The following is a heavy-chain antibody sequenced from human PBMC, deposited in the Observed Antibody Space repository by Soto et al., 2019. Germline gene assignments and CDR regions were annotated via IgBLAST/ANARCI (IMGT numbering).Heavy chain of an antibody. CDR1: GGYISSGDYY. CDR2: ISYSGRT. J-gene: IGHJ5*02. CDR3: ASRYCGGTSCSPNWFDP. V-gene: IGHV4-31*03. D-gene: IGHD2-2*01. Sequence: QVHLQESGPGLVKPSQTLSLTCTVSGGYISSGDYYWHWIRQLPGKGLEWLGYISYSGRTYYNPSLKRRLSMSLDTSKRQFSLKLSSVTAADTAVYHCASRYCGGTSCSPNWFDPWGQGTLVTVSS.